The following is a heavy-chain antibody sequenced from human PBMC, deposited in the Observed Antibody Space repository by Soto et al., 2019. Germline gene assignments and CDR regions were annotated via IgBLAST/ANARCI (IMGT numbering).Heavy chain of an antibody. D-gene: IGHD3-10*01. CDR2: IYYSGST. CDR1: GGSISSGGYY. J-gene: IGHJ2*01. CDR3: ARSRQDYYGSGSYFWYFDL. Sequence: QVQLQESGPGLVKPSQTLSLTCTVSGGSISSGGYYWSWIRQHPGKGLEWIGYIYYSGSTYYNPSHKSRVTISVDTSKNQFSLKLSSVTAADTAVYYCARSRQDYYGSGSYFWYFDLWGRGTLVTVSS. V-gene: IGHV4-31*03.